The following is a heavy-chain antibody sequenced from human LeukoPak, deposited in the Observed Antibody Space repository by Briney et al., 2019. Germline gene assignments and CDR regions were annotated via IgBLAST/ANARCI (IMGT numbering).Heavy chain of an antibody. J-gene: IGHJ4*02. CDR1: GYTFTNYW. CDR2: IYPDDSDT. D-gene: IGHD3-22*01. Sequence: GESLKISCEASGYTFTNYWIGWARQMPGKGLEWMGIIYPDDSDTKYSPSFQGQVTISADKSISTAYLQWSSLKAADTAMYYCARSRDSSGYYYLIWGQGTLVTVSS. V-gene: IGHV5-51*01. CDR3: ARSRDSSGYYYLI.